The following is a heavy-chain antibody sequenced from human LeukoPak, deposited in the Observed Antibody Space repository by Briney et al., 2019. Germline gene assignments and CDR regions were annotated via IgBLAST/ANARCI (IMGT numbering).Heavy chain of an antibody. V-gene: IGHV1-69*13. J-gene: IGHJ4*02. Sequence: SVKVSCKASGGTFSSHAISWVRQAPGQGLEWMGGIIPIFGTANYAQKFQGRVTITADESTSTAYMELSSLRSEDTAVYYCARGRGEVGATTLWDYWGQGTLVTVSS. CDR1: GGTFSSHA. CDR3: ARGRGEVGATTLWDY. CDR2: IIPIFGTA. D-gene: IGHD1-26*01.